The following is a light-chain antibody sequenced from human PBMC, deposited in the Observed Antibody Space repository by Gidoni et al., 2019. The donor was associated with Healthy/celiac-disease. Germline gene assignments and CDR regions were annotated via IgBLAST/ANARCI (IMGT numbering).Light chain of an antibody. V-gene: IGKV3D-7*01. J-gene: IGKJ1*01. CDR3: QQDYNLRT. Sequence: EIVMTQSPATLSLSPGERATLSCRASQSVSSSYLSWYQQKPGQAPRLLIYGASTRATGIPARFSGRGSGTDFTLTISRLQAEDFAVYYCQQDYNLRTFGQGTKVEIK. CDR2: GAS. CDR1: QSVSSSY.